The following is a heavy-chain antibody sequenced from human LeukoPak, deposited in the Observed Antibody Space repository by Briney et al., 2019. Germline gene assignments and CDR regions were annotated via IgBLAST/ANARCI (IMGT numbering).Heavy chain of an antibody. CDR1: GGSLRSYN. V-gene: IGHV4-59*01. Sequence: SEALSLTCTDPGGSLRSYNRCWISQTPRRGLGRICHIYYTGSTNYNPSHMSRVTMSGETSKSKFSLKLSSVIAADTAVYYCAAVSGGSYDKYAFDIWGLGTMVTVSS. CDR2: IYYTGST. D-gene: IGHD1-26*01. J-gene: IGHJ3*02. CDR3: AAVSGGSYDKYAFDI.